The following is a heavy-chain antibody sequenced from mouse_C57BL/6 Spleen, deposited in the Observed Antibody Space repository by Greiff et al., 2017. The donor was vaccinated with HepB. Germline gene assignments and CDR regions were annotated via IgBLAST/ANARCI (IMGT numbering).Heavy chain of an antibody. CDR3: AKNSPRQLIAMDY. V-gene: IGHV2-5*01. CDR2: IWRGGST. Sequence: QVQLQQSGPGLVQPSQRLSITCTVSGFSLTSYGVHWVRQSPGKGLEWLGVIWRGGSTDYNAAFMSRLSITKDNSKSQVFFKMNSLQADDTAIYYCAKNSPRQLIAMDYWGQGTSVTVSS. D-gene: IGHD3-2*02. CDR1: GFSLTSYG. J-gene: IGHJ4*01.